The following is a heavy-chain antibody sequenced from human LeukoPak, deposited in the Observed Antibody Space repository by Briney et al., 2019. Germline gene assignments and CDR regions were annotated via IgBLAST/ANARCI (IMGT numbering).Heavy chain of an antibody. D-gene: IGHD3-22*01. V-gene: IGHV3-23*01. Sequence: RGSLRLSCAASGFTFSSYAMSWVRQAPGKGLEWVSAISGSGGSTYYADSVKGRFTISRDNSKNTLYLQMNSLRAEDTAVYYCAEETYYYDSSGLYDYWGQGTLVTVSS. CDR3: AEETYYYDSSGLYDY. J-gene: IGHJ4*02. CDR2: ISGSGGST. CDR1: GFTFSSYA.